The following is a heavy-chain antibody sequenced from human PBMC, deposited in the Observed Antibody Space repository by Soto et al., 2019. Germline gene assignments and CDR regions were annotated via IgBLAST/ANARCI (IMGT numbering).Heavy chain of an antibody. Sequence: GGSLRLSCGASGFTFDYYSMHWVRQAPGKGLEWVSGISWNSGSIGFADSVKGRFTISRDNAKNSLYLQMNSLRAEDTALYYCARLLWFGDSYYYYGMDVWGQGTTVTVSS. CDR3: ARLLWFGDSYYYYGMDV. CDR1: GFTFDYYS. CDR2: ISWNSGSI. J-gene: IGHJ6*02. D-gene: IGHD3-10*01. V-gene: IGHV3-9*01.